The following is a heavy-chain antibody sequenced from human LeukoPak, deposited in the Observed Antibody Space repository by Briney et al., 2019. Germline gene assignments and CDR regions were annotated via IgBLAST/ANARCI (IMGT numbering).Heavy chain of an antibody. CDR1: GGTFSSYA. V-gene: IGHV1-69*04. CDR2: IIPILGIA. J-gene: IGHJ6*02. D-gene: IGHD3-10*01. CDR3: ARGGLGEFYYGMDV. Sequence: GASVKGSCKASGGTFSSYAISWVRQAPGQGLEWMGRIIPILGIANYAQKFQGRVTITADKSTSTAYMELSSMRSEDTAVYYCARGGLGEFYYGMDVWGQGTTVTVSS.